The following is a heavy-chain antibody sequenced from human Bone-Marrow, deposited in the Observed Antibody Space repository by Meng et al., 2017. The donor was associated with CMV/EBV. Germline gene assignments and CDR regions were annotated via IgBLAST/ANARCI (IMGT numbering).Heavy chain of an antibody. CDR3: ARGRYGVGGGRFDP. Sequence: GGSLRLSCAASGFTFNSYNMSWVRQAPGKGLEWVSVIYSGGSTYYADSVKGRFTISRDNSKNTLYLQMNSLRAEDTAVYYCARGRYGVGGGRFDPWGQGTLVTVSS. CDR1: GFTFNSYN. J-gene: IGHJ5*02. V-gene: IGHV3-53*01. D-gene: IGHD3-16*01. CDR2: IYSGGST.